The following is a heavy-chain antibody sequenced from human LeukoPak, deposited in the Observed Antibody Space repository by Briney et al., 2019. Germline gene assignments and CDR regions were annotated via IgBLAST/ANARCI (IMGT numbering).Heavy chain of an antibody. D-gene: IGHD6-19*01. CDR2: ITSNGSST. V-gene: IGHV3-64D*09. Sequence: GGSLRLSCSASGFTFSSYAMHWVRQAPGKGLEFVSAITSNGSSTYYADSVKGRFTISRDNSKNTLSLQMSSLRAEDTAVYYCVKSASAGWYTFDYWGQGTLVTVSS. CDR3: VKSASAGWYTFDY. J-gene: IGHJ4*02. CDR1: GFTFSSYA.